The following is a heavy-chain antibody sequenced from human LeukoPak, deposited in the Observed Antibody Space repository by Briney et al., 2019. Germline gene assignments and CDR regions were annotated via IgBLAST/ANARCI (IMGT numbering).Heavy chain of an antibody. D-gene: IGHD2-2*02. V-gene: IGHV3-21*01. J-gene: IGHJ4*02. CDR1: GFTFSSYS. CDR2: ISSSSSYI. Sequence: KPGGSLRLSCAASGFTFSSYSMNWVRQAPGKGLEWVSSISSSSSYIYYADSVKGRFTISRDNAKNSLYLQMNSLRAEDTAVYYCARGRVPAAIPRVYWGQGTLVTVSS. CDR3: ARGRVPAAIPRVY.